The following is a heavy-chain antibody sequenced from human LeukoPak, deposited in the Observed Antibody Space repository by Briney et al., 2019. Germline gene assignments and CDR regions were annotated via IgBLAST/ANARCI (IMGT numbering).Heavy chain of an antibody. CDR3: AKEEWLLAVYFDY. CDR1: GFTFSSYG. V-gene: IGHV3-30*02. J-gene: IGHJ4*02. Sequence: GGSLRLSCAASGFTFSSYGMHWVRQAPGKGLEWVAFIRYDGSHKYYADSVKGRFTISRDNSKNTLFLQMNSLRAEDTAVYYCAKEEWLLAVYFDYWGQGTLVTVSS. CDR2: IRYDGSHK. D-gene: IGHD3-3*01.